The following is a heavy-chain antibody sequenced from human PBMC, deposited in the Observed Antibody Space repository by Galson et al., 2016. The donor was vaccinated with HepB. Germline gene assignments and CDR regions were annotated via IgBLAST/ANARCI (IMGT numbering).Heavy chain of an antibody. J-gene: IGHJ6*02. CDR2: ISYDGSNK. D-gene: IGHD2-21*01. CDR3: ARSVWRWRGMDV. CDR1: GFTFSYYA. V-gene: IGHV3-30*04. Sequence: SLRLSCAASGFTFSYYAINWVRQAPGKGLEWVAVISYDGSNKYEEDAVKGRFTNSRDNSKNMLYPETNGLKAGDTAVYYCARSVWRWRGMDVWGQGTTVTVSS.